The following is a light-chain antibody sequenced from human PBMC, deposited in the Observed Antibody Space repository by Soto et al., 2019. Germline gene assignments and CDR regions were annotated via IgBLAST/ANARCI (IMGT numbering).Light chain of an antibody. J-gene: IGLJ2*01. V-gene: IGLV2-14*01. CDR3: SSYTATSTVV. CDR2: EVS. CDR1: SSDVGAYNF. Sequence: QSALTQPASVSGSPGQSITISCTGTSSDVGAYNFVSWYQQHPDKAPKLMIYEVSDRPSGVSNRFSGSKSGNTAPLTTPGLQAEDEADIYCSSYTATSTVVFGGGPNLPFL.